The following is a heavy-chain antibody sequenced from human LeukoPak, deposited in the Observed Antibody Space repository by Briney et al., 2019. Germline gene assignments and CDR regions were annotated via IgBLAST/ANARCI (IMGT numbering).Heavy chain of an antibody. J-gene: IGHJ4*02. CDR1: GFSFNSYW. Sequence: GGSLRLSCAASGFSFNSYWMTWVRQAPGRGLEWVANIDPAGTDTYYVDPVKGRFITSRDNAKNLVYLQMNTLRAEDTAVYSCGRFGYVAGIDLWGQGTLVTVSS. CDR2: IDPAGTDT. CDR3: GRFGYVAGIDL. D-gene: IGHD6-19*01. V-gene: IGHV3-7*01.